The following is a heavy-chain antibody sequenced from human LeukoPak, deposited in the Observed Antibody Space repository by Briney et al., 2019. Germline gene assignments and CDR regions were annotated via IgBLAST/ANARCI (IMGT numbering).Heavy chain of an antibody. CDR2: INSDGSST. Sequence: PSGGSLRLSCAASGFTFSSYRMHWVRQAPGKGLVWVSRINSDGSSTSYADSVKGRFTISRDNAKNTLYLQMNSLRAEDTAVYYCARDRYYDSSGYLRGNFDYWGQGTLVTVSS. CDR1: GFTFSSYR. CDR3: ARDRYYDSSGYLRGNFDY. J-gene: IGHJ4*02. D-gene: IGHD3-22*01. V-gene: IGHV3-74*01.